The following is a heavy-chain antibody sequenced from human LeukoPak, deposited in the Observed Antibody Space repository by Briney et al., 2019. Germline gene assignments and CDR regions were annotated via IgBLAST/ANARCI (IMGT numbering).Heavy chain of an antibody. V-gene: IGHV3-30*04. CDR1: GFTFSSYA. J-gene: IGHJ4*02. CDR2: ISYDGSNK. D-gene: IGHD6-13*01. CDR3: ARDHATIVIAAAFDY. Sequence: GRSLRLSCAASGFTFSSYAMRWVRQAPGKGLEWVAVISYDGSNKYYADSVKGRFTISRDNSKNTLYLQMNSLRAEDTAVYYCARDHATIVIAAAFDYWGQGTLVTVSS.